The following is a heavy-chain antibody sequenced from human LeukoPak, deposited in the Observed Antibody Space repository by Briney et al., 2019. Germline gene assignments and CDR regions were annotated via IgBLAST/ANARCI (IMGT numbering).Heavy chain of an antibody. CDR2: TYYRSKRYN. J-gene: IGHJ4*02. Sequence: SQTLSLTCGISGDSVSSNNGAWNWIRQSPSRGLEWMGRTYYRSKRYNDYATSLQGRITISPDTSKNQFSLHLYSVTPEDTAIYYCARDVGTSGWYTCDYWGQGILVTVSS. D-gene: IGHD6-19*01. CDR3: ARDVGTSGWYTCDY. CDR1: GDSVSSNNGA. V-gene: IGHV6-1*01.